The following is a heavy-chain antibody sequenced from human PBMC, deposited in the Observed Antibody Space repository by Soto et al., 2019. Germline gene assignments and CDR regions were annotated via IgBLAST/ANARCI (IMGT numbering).Heavy chain of an antibody. J-gene: IGHJ6*02. D-gene: IGHD6-6*01. V-gene: IGHV6-1*01. CDR1: GDSVSSNSAA. Sequence: SQTLSLTCAISGDSVSSNSAAWNWIRQSPSRGLEWLGRTYYRSKWYNDYAVSVKSRITINPDTSKNQFSLQLNSVTPEDTAVYYCARDSVAARPRGFYYYYGMDVWGQGTMVTVSS. CDR2: TYYRSKWYN. CDR3: ARDSVAARPRGFYYYYGMDV.